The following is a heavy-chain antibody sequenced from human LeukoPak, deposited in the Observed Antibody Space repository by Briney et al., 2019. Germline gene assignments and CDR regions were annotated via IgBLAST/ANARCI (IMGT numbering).Heavy chain of an antibody. Sequence: SETLSLTCTVSGGSISSYYWSWIRQPPGKGLEWIGEINHSGSTNYNPSLKSRVTISVDTSKNQFSLKLSSVTAADTAVYYCARRMIGFDYWGQGTLVTVSS. CDR2: INHSGST. D-gene: IGHD3-16*01. CDR3: ARRMIGFDY. V-gene: IGHV4-34*01. CDR1: GGSISSYY. J-gene: IGHJ4*02.